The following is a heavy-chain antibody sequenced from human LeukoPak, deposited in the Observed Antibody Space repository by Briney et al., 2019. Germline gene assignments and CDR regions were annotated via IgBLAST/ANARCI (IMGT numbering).Heavy chain of an antibody. CDR2: MNPNSGNT. Sequence: ASVKVSCKASGYTFTSYDINWVRQATGQGLEWMGWMNPNSGNTGYAQKFQGRVTMTRNTSISTAYMELSSLRSEDTAVYYCARAPARWPRSGAYYFDYWGQGTLVTVSS. D-gene: IGHD5-12*01. CDR1: GYTFTSYD. CDR3: ARAPARWPRSGAYYFDY. V-gene: IGHV1-8*01. J-gene: IGHJ4*02.